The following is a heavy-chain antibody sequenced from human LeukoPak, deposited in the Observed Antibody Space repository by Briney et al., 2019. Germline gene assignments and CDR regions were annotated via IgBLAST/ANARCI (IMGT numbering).Heavy chain of an antibody. CDR1: GGSISSSNW. J-gene: IGHJ4*02. D-gene: IGHD3-10*01. CDR2: IYHSGST. Sequence: SSGTLSLTCAVSGGSISSSNWWSWVRQPPGKGLEWIGEIYHSGSTNYNPSLKSRVTISVDKSKNQFSLKLSSVTAADTAVYYCARDSPMVRGVMMYWGQGTLVTVSS. V-gene: IGHV4-4*02. CDR3: ARDSPMVRGVMMY.